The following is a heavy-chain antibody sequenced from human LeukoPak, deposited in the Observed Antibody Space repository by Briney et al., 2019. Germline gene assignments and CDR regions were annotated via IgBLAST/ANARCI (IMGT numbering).Heavy chain of an antibody. D-gene: IGHD3-3*01. CDR3: ARDTEITIFGVVPAWPD. Sequence: PGGSLRLSCAASGFTFSSYAMSWVRQAPGKGLEWVSAISGSGGSTYYADSVKGRFTISRDNAKNSLYLQMNSLRAEDTAVYYCARDTEITIFGVVPAWPDWGQGTLVTVSS. CDR1: GFTFSSYA. CDR2: ISGSGGST. J-gene: IGHJ4*02. V-gene: IGHV3-23*01.